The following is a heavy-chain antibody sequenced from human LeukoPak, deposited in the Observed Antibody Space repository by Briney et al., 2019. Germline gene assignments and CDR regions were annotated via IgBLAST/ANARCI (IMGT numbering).Heavy chain of an antibody. CDR3: ARVGYSSSWSPSDY. Sequence: PGGSLXLSCAASGLTISSYSMNWVRQAPGKGVQWVSVKGRFTISRDNAKNSLYLQMTSLRPEETAVYYCARVGYSSSWSPSDYWGQGALVTVSS. CDR1: GLTISSYS. J-gene: IGHJ4*02. V-gene: IGHV3-48*04. D-gene: IGHD6-13*01.